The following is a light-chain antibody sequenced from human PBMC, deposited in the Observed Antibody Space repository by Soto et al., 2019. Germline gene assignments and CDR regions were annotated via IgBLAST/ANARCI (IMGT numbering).Light chain of an antibody. CDR2: EVT. CDR1: SSDIGSYNL. Sequence: QSALTQPASVSGSPGQSITISCTGTSSDIGSYNLVSWYQQHPGKAPKLMIYEVTKRPSGVSDRFSGSKSGNTASLTISGLQAEDEADYYCCSYAGNSLGVFGGGTQLTVL. J-gene: IGLJ3*02. V-gene: IGLV2-23*02. CDR3: CSYAGNSLGV.